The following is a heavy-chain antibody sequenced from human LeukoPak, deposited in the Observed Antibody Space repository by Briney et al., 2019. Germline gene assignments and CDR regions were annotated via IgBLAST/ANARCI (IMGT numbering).Heavy chain of an antibody. J-gene: IGHJ4*02. CDR2: ISGSSGST. V-gene: IGHV3-23*01. D-gene: IGHD3-22*01. CDR3: AKYDYDGSGSPILKSSGY. CDR1: GFTFSSYA. Sequence: GGSLRLSCAASGFTFSSYAMNWVRQAPGKGLEWVSAISGSSGSTYYADSVKGRFTISRDNSKNTLYLQMNSLRAEDTALYYCAKYDYDGSGSPILKSSGYWGQGSLVTVSS.